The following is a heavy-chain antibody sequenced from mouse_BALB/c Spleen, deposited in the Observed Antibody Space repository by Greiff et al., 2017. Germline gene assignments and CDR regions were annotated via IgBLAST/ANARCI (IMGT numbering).Heavy chain of an antibody. CDR1: GYTFTSYK. D-gene: IGHD1-1*01. CDR3: VYGSSDGAWFAY. V-gene: IGHV1-4*01. CDR2: INPSSGYT. J-gene: IGHJ3*01. Sequence: QVQLKESGAELARPGASVKMSCKASGYTFTSYKMHWVKQRPGQGLEWIGYINPSSGYTNYNQKFKDKATLTADKSSSTAYMQLSSMTSEDSAVYYFVYGSSDGAWFAYWGQGTLVTVSA.